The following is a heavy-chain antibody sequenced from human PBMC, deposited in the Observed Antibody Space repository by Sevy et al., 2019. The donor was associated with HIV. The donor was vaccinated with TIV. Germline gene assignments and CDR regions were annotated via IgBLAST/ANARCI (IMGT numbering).Heavy chain of an antibody. J-gene: IGHJ4*02. CDR2: IIPIFGTA. D-gene: IGHD5-12*01. CDR1: GGTFSSYA. V-gene: IGHV1-69*13. Sequence: ASVKVSCKASGGTFSSYAISWVRQAPGQGLEWMGGIIPIFGTANYAQKFQGRVTITADESTGTAYMELSSLGSDDTAVYYCAGGARGYSGYDSYYFDYWGQGTLVTVSS. CDR3: AGGARGYSGYDSYYFDY.